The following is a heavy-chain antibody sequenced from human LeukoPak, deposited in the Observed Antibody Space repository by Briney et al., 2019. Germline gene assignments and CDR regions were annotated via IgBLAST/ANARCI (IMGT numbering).Heavy chain of an antibody. Sequence: ASVKVSCKASGGTFSSYAISWVRQAPGQGLEWMGGIIPIFGTANYAQKFQGRGTITTDESTSTAYMELSSLRSEDTAVYYCARGGCGGDCYSSVVHAFDIWGQGTMVTVSS. D-gene: IGHD2-21*02. J-gene: IGHJ3*02. CDR2: IIPIFGTA. CDR1: GGTFSSYA. V-gene: IGHV1-69*05. CDR3: ARGGCGGDCYSSVVHAFDI.